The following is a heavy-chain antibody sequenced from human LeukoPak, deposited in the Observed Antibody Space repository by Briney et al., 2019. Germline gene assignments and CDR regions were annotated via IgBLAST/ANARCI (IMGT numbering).Heavy chain of an antibody. V-gene: IGHV3-21*01. CDR3: ARSITIFGVVIGGDAFDI. Sequence: GGSLRLSCAASGFTFSSHSMNWVRQAPGKGLEWVSSISSSSSYIYYADSVKGRFTISRDNAKNSLYLQMNSLRAEDTAVYYCARSITIFGVVIGGDAFDIWGQGTMVTVSS. CDR1: GFTFSSHS. J-gene: IGHJ3*02. D-gene: IGHD3-3*01. CDR2: ISSSSSYI.